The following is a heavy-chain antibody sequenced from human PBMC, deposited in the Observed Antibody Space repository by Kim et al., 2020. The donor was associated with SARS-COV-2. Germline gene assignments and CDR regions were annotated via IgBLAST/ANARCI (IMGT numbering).Heavy chain of an antibody. V-gene: IGHV3-53*01. D-gene: IGHD4-17*01. J-gene: IGHJ6*02. CDR2: IYSGGST. CDR3: ARPTTVTTYYYGMDV. CDR1: GFTVSSNY. Sequence: GGSLRLSCAASGFTVSSNYMSWVRQAPGKGLEWVSVIYSGGSTYYADSVKGRFTISRDNSKNTLYLQMNSLRAEDTAVYYCARPTTVTTYYYGMDVWGQGTTGTVSS.